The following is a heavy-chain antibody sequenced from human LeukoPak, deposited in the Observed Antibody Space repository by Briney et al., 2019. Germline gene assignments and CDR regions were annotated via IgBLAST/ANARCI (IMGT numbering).Heavy chain of an antibody. Sequence: GGSLRLSCAASGFTFSSYGMHWVRQAPGKGLEWVAVISYDGSNKYYADSVKGRFTISRDNSKNTLYLQMNSLGAEDTAVYYCAKGALEWLLGIDYWGQGTLVTVSS. CDR2: ISYDGSNK. D-gene: IGHD3-3*01. V-gene: IGHV3-30*18. J-gene: IGHJ4*02. CDR1: GFTFSSYG. CDR3: AKGALEWLLGIDY.